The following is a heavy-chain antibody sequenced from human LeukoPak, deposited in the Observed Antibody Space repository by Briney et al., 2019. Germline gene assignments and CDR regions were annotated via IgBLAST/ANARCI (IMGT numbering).Heavy chain of an antibody. Sequence: PSETLSLTCAVYGGSFSGYYWSWIRQPPGMGLEWIGEINHSGSTNYNPSLKSRVTISVDTSKNQFSLKLSSVTAADTAVYYCATPYCSSTSCYPGEIDYWGQGTLVTVSS. D-gene: IGHD2-2*01. CDR2: INHSGST. CDR3: ATPYCSSTSCYPGEIDY. J-gene: IGHJ4*02. CDR1: GGSFSGYY. V-gene: IGHV4-34*01.